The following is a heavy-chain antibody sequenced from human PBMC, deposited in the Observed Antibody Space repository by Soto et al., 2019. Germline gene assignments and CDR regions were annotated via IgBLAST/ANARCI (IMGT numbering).Heavy chain of an antibody. CDR2: IRDGGEST. V-gene: IGHV3-23*01. J-gene: IGHJ3*02. CDR1: GFIFGNYM. Sequence: EVQLLESGGGLVQPGESLRLSCAFSGFIFGNYMMTWVRQAPGKGLEWVSTIRDGGESTYYADSVKGRFTISRDNSKNTVYLQMDSLGVEDTAVYYCAPHVHCSGGSCHYDAFDIRGQGTMVTVCS. D-gene: IGHD2-15*01. CDR3: APHVHCSGGSCHYDAFDI.